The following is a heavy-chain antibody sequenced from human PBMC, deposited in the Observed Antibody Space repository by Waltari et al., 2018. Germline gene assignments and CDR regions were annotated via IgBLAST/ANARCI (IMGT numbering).Heavy chain of an antibody. CDR1: GYTFSSYW. Sequence: EVQLVESGGGLVQPGGSLRLSCAASGYTFSSYWMHWVRQVPGKGLLWVARNDTGGRVTTNYADSVKGRFTISRDNAKNTLYLQMNSLRPEDTAVYYCARDLRGNYDYWGQGILVIVSS. V-gene: IGHV3-74*01. J-gene: IGHJ4*02. CDR3: ARDLRGNYDY. CDR2: NDTGGRVTT. D-gene: IGHD4-4*01.